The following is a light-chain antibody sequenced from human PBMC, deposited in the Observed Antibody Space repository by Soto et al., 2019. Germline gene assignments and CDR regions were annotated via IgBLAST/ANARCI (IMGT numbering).Light chain of an antibody. J-gene: IGLJ1*01. CDR2: DVT. CDR1: SSDVGAYNY. V-gene: IGLV2-14*01. Sequence: ALTQPASVSGSRGRSIAISCTGTSSDVGAYNYVSWYQQHPGKVPKLVIYDVTNRPSGVSDRFSGSKSGNTASLTISGLQAEDEADYYCSSYTSNTTPYVFGNGTKVTVL. CDR3: SSYTSNTTPYV.